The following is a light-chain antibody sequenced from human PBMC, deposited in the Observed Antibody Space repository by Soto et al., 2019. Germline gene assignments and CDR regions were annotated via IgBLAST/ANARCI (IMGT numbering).Light chain of an antibody. Sequence: QSALTRLPSVSGAPGQRVTISCTGSSSNIGTGYDVHWYQQLPGTAPKLLIYGNSNRPSGVPDRFSGSKSGTSASLAITGLQAEDEADYYCQSYDSSLSGVVFGVGTKLTVL. J-gene: IGLJ2*01. CDR3: QSYDSSLSGVV. CDR1: SSNIGTGYD. CDR2: GNS. V-gene: IGLV1-40*01.